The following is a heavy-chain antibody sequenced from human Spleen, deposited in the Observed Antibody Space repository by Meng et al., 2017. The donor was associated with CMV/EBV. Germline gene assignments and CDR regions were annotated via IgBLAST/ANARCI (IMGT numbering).Heavy chain of an antibody. V-gene: IGHV1-2*02. D-gene: IGHD4-17*01. CDR2: INPNSGDT. CDR1: GDTFTDYY. J-gene: IGHJ5*02. Sequence: GQLVQSGAELRKPGAPGKVSCKASGDTFTDYYMHWVRQAPGQGLEWMGCINPNSGDTNYAQKFQGRVTMTRDTSISTAYMELSRLRSDDTAVYYCTRDAHLTTVTPNWFDPWGQGTLVTVSS. CDR3: TRDAHLTTVTPNWFDP.